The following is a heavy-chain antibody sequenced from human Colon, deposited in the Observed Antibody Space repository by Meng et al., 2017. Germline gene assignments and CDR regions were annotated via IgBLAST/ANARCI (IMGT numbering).Heavy chain of an antibody. J-gene: IGHJ4*02. V-gene: IGHV1-18*01. CDR3: TSPIY. Sequence: QVQLVQSGAEVKKPGASVKVSCKASGYDFDNYGLSWVRQAPGQGLEWMGWVSAYKSITNYAQKFQGRVTMTTDTSTNTAYMELSSLTSEDTAVYYCTSPIYWGQGTLVTVSS. CDR2: VSAYKSIT. D-gene: IGHD3-9*01. CDR1: GYDFDNYG.